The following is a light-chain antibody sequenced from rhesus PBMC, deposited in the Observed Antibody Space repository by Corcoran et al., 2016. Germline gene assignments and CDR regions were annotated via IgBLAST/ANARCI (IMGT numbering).Light chain of an antibody. Sequence: DIQMTQSPSALSASVGDRVTISCRASQNIYSNLAWFQQKPGKAPTLLIFAASTLKTGVPSRFRGSGSGTEFTLTISSLQPVDSAGYYCQHYYDNPFGGGTKVEIK. CDR2: AAS. CDR1: QNIYSN. J-gene: IGKJ4*01. CDR3: QHYYDNP. V-gene: IGKV1S12*01.